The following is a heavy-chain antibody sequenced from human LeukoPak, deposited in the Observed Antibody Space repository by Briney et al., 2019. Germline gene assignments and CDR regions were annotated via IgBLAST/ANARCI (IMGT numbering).Heavy chain of an antibody. J-gene: IGHJ6*02. CDR1: GYTFTSYG. D-gene: IGHD4-17*01. CDR2: ISAYNGNT. Sequence: GASVKVSCKASGYTFTSYGISWVRQAPGQGLEWMGWISAYNGNTNYAQKLQGRVTMTTDTSTSTAYMELRSLRSDDTAVYYCARDGVSGVTTFVGMDVWGQGTTVTVSS. CDR3: ARDGVSGVTTFVGMDV. V-gene: IGHV1-18*01.